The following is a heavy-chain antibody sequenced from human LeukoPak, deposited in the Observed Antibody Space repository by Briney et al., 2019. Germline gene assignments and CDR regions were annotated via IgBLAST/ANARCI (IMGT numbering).Heavy chain of an antibody. V-gene: IGHV3-48*03. J-gene: IGHJ4*02. D-gene: IGHD2-2*01. Sequence: GGSLRLSCAASGFTFSSYEMNWVRQAPGKGLEWVSYISISGSTIHYADSVKGRFTISRNNAKNALYLQMNSLRAEDMAVYYCARDRPRVGLDYWGQGILVTVSS. CDR3: ARDRPRVGLDY. CDR2: ISISGSTI. CDR1: GFTFSSYE.